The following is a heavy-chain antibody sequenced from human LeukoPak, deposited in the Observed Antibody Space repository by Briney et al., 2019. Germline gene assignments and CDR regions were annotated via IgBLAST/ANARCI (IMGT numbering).Heavy chain of an antibody. V-gene: IGHV3-53*01. CDR1: GFTVSSNY. CDR2: IYSGGST. CDR3: ARVISCSSTSCYRHFDY. Sequence: GGSLRLSCAASGFTVSSNYMSWVRQAPGKGLEWVSVIYSGGSTYYADSVKGRFTISGDNSKNTLYLQMNSLRAEDTAVYYCARVISCSSTSCYRHFDYWGQGTLVTVSS. J-gene: IGHJ4*02. D-gene: IGHD2-2*01.